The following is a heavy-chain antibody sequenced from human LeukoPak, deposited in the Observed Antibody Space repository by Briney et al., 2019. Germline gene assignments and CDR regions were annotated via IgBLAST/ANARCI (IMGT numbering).Heavy chain of an antibody. D-gene: IGHD4-17*01. CDR3: ARDKSYGDSTDY. V-gene: IGHV3-7*01. CDR2: IKEDGSES. J-gene: IGHJ4*02. CDR1: GFTFSSDW. Sequence: GGSLRLSCAVSGFTFSSDWMTWVRQAPGKGLEWVANIKEDGSESYYVDSVKGRFTISRDNTKKSLYLQMNSLRAEDTAVYYCARDKSYGDSTDYWGQGTLVTVSS.